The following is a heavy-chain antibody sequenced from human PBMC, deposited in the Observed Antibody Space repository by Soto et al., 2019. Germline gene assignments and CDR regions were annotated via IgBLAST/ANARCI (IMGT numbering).Heavy chain of an antibody. J-gene: IGHJ4*02. D-gene: IGHD1-1*01. Sequence: QVQLVESGGGVVQPGRSLRLSCAASGFTFSSYAMHWVRQAPGKGLEWVAVIAYDGRNKYYADSVKGRFTIPRDNSQNTLYLQMNSLRIEDTAVYYCARELERVFDYWGQGTLVTVSS. CDR3: ARELERVFDY. V-gene: IGHV3-30*04. CDR1: GFTFSSYA. CDR2: IAYDGRNK.